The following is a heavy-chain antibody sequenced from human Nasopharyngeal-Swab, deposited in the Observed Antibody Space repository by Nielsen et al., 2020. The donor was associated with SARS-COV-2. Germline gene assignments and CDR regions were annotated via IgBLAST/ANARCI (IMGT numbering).Heavy chain of an antibody. J-gene: IGHJ6*02. V-gene: IGHV1-18*01. CDR1: GYTFTSYA. CDR3: ARAMGSGSLSDWYYYYGMDV. D-gene: IGHD6-19*01. Sequence: ASVKVSCKASGYTFTSYAMHWVRQPPGQGLEWMGWISAYNGNTNYAQKLQGRATMTTDPSTSTAYMELRSLGSDDTAVYYCARAMGSGSLSDWYYYYGMDVWGQGTTVTVSS. CDR2: ISAYNGNT.